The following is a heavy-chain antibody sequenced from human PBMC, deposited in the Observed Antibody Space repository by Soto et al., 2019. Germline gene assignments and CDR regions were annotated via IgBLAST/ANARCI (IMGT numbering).Heavy chain of an antibody. Sequence: EVQLLESGGDLVQPGGSLRLSCAASGFTFNNYAMNWVRQAPGKGLEWVSHTSGGGESAYYADSVRGRFIISRDNFKNTLYLHMYSLRAEDTAMYYCARRYCLTPNCSPVDFYMDVWGKGTTVTVSS. V-gene: IGHV3-23*01. J-gene: IGHJ6*03. D-gene: IGHD2-2*01. CDR1: GFTFNNYA. CDR2: TSGGGESA. CDR3: ARRYCLTPNCSPVDFYMDV.